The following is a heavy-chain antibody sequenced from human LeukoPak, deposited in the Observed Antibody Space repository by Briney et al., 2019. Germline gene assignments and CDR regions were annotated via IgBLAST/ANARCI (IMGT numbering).Heavy chain of an antibody. V-gene: IGHV5-51*01. CDR2: IYPGDSDT. D-gene: IGHD2-15*01. J-gene: IGHJ6*03. Sequence: PGESLKISYKGSGYSFTSYWNGWVRQMPGKGLEWMGIIYPGDSDTRYSPSFQGQVTIPADKSISTASLQWSSLKASDTAMYYCARARYCSGGSCYSMDVWGKGTTVTVSS. CDR3: ARARYCSGGSCYSMDV. CDR1: GYSFTSYW.